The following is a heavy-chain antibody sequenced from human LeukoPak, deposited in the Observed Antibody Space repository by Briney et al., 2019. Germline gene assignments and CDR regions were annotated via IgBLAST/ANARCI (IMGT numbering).Heavy chain of an antibody. D-gene: IGHD5-18*01. CDR1: GGSISSSSYY. Sequence: SETLSLTCAVSGGSISSSSYYWGWIRQPPGKGLEWIGSIYYSGSTYYNPSLKSRVTISVDTSKNQFSLKLTSVTAADTAMYYCARWFRGYRDAFDIWGQGTLVTVSS. J-gene: IGHJ3*02. CDR2: IYYSGST. CDR3: ARWFRGYRDAFDI. V-gene: IGHV4-39*01.